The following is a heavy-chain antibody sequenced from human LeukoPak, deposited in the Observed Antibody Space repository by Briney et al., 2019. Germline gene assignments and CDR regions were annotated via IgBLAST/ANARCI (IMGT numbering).Heavy chain of an antibody. CDR2: IYYSGST. V-gene: IGHV4-59*11. D-gene: IGHD3-3*01. J-gene: IGHJ5*02. CDR1: GGSTSSHY. Sequence: PSETLSLTCTVSGGSTSSHYWSWIRQPPGKGLEWIGYIYYSGSTNYNPSLKSRVTISVDTSKNQFSLKLSSVTAADTAVYYCAREKGRGDFWSGYYKGWFDPWGQGTLVTVSS. CDR3: AREKGRGDFWSGYYKGWFDP.